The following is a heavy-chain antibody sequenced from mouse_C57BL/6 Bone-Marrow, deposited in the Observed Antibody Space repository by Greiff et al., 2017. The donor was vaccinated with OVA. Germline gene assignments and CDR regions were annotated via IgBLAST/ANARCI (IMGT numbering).Heavy chain of an antibody. D-gene: IGHD2-3*01. CDR3: ARGLLRQFAD. CDR1: GYTFTSSW. J-gene: IGHJ3*01. CDR2: FSPSDSEH. V-gene: IGHV1-61*01. Sequence: QVQLQQPGAELVRPGSSVKLSCTASGYTFTSSWMDWVKQRPGQGLEWIGNFSPSDSEHHYNQKCKDKATLTGDKSSSTAYMQLSSLTSEDSAVYYCARGLLRQFADWGQGTLVTVSA.